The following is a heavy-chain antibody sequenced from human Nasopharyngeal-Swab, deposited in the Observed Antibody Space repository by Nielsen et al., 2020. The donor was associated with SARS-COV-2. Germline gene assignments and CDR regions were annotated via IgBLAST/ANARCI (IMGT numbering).Heavy chain of an antibody. J-gene: IGHJ6*02. D-gene: IGHD3-10*01. V-gene: IGHV2-70*01. Sequence: WIRQPPGKALEWLALIDWDDDKYYSTSLKTRLTISKDTSKNQVVLTMTNMDPVDTATYYCARIKRITMVRGVMGYYYGMDVWGQGTTVTVSS. CDR3: ARIKRITMVRGVMGYYYGMDV. CDR2: IDWDDDK.